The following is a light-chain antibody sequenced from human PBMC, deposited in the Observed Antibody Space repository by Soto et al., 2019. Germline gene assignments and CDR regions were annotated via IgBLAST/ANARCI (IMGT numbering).Light chain of an antibody. CDR2: DAS. V-gene: IGKV3-11*01. J-gene: IGKJ4*01. Sequence: EIVLTQSPATLSLSPGERATLSCRASQSVSSYLAWYQQKPGQAPRLLIYDASNRATGIPARFSGSGSRTDFTLTISSLEPEDFAVYDCQQRSNWPLTFGGGTKVEIK. CDR3: QQRSNWPLT. CDR1: QSVSSY.